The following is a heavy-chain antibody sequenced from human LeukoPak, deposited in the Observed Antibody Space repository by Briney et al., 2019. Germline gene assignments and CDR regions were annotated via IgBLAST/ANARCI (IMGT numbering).Heavy chain of an antibody. CDR1: GFTFSNYN. V-gene: IGHV3-21*01. CDR2: ISSSSSSI. D-gene: IGHD1-26*01. CDR3: ASAPLGSTRP. Sequence: PGGSLRLSCAASGFTFSNYNMNWVRQAPGKGLEWVSSISSSSSSINYADSLKGRFTISRDNAKNSLYLQMNSLRAEDTAAYYCASAPLGSTRPWGQGTLVTVSS. J-gene: IGHJ5*02.